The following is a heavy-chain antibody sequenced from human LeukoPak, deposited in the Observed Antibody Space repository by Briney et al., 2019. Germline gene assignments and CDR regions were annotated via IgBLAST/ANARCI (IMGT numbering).Heavy chain of an antibody. Sequence: PSETLSLTCTVSGGSISSYYWSWIRQPPGKGLEWIGYIYYSGSTNYNPSLKSRVTISVDTSKNQFSLKLSSVTAADTAVYYCARDACTQRGYSGCAQTAWYFDRWGRGTLATVSS. J-gene: IGHJ2*01. CDR3: ARDACTQRGYSGCAQTAWYFDR. V-gene: IGHV4-59*12. CDR2: IYYSGST. CDR1: GGSISSYY. D-gene: IGHD5-12*01.